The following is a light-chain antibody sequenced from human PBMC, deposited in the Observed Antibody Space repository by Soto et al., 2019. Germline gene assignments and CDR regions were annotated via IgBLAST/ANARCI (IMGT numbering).Light chain of an antibody. V-gene: IGLV1-44*01. Sequence: QSVLTQPPSASGTPGQRVTISCSGSNSNIGSNTVHWYQQLPGTAPKLLSYSNNQRPSLVPDRFSASSSGTSASLAINGLQSEDEADYYCAAWDDSLNGVIFGGGTKVTVL. CDR2: SNN. CDR1: NSNIGSNT. CDR3: AAWDDSLNGVI. J-gene: IGLJ2*01.